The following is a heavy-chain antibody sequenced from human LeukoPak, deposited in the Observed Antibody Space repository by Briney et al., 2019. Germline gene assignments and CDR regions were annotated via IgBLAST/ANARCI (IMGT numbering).Heavy chain of an antibody. CDR1: GGSISSSYYY. J-gene: IGHJ3*02. D-gene: IGHD1-26*01. Sequence: SETLSLTCTVSGGSISSSYYYWGWIRQPPGKGLEWIGSIYYSGSTYYNPSLKSRVTISVDTSKNQFSLKLSSVTAADTAVYYCARDLSSRIVGAMLAFDIWGQGTMVTVSS. V-gene: IGHV4-39*07. CDR3: ARDLSSRIVGAMLAFDI. CDR2: IYYSGST.